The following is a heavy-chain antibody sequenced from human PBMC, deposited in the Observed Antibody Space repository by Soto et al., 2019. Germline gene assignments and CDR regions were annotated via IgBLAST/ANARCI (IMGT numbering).Heavy chain of an antibody. CDR3: ARDPRRAYSSGWHYYYGMDV. CDR1: GYTFTSYG. D-gene: IGHD6-19*01. V-gene: IGHV1-18*01. J-gene: IGHJ6*02. Sequence: ASVKVSFKASGYTFTSYGISWVRQAPGQGLEWMGWISAYNGNTNYAQKLQGRVTMTTDTSTSTAYMELRSLRSDDTAVYYCARDPRRAYSSGWHYYYGMDVWGQGTTVTVSS. CDR2: ISAYNGNT.